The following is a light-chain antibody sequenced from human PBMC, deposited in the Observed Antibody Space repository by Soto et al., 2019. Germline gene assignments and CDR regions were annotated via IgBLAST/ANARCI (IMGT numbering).Light chain of an antibody. CDR1: GSDVGGYNY. CDR2: EVS. Sequence: QSVLTQPASVSGSPGQSITISCTGTGSDVGGYNYVSWYQQHPGKAPKLMIYEVSNRPSGVSNRFSGSKSGNTASLTISGLQVEDEADYYCSSYTSSSTVVFGGGTKLTVL. V-gene: IGLV2-14*01. J-gene: IGLJ2*01. CDR3: SSYTSSSTVV.